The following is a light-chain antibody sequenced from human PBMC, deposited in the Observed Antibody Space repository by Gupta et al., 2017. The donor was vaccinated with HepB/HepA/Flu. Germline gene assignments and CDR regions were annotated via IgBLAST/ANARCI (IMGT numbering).Light chain of an antibody. V-gene: IGKV1D-16*01. J-gene: IGKJ5*01. Sequence: DIQMTQSPSSLSASVGDRVTITCRASQDISTWIAWYQQKPEKAPKSLIYAASSLQSGVPSRFSGSGSGTDFTLTISSLQPEDFAIYFCQQDDSYPPTLGQGTRLEIK. CDR3: QQDDSYPPT. CDR2: AAS. CDR1: QDISTW.